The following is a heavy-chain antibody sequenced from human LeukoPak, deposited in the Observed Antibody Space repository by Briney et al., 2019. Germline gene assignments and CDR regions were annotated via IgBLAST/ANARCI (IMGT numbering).Heavy chain of an antibody. CDR3: ARSDSSGYYPDY. CDR2: ISYDGSNK. Sequence: GGSLRLSCAASGFTFSSYAMHWVRQAPGKGLEWVAVISYDGSNKYYADSVKGRFTISRDNSKNTLYLQMNSLRAEGTAVYYCARSDSSGYYPDYWGQGTLVTVSS. D-gene: IGHD3-22*01. V-gene: IGHV3-30-3*01. J-gene: IGHJ4*02. CDR1: GFTFSSYA.